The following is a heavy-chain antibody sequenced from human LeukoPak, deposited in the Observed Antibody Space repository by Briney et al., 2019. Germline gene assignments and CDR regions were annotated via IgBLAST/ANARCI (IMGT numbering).Heavy chain of an antibody. Sequence: PSETLSLTCAVYGGSFSGYYWSWIRQPPGKGLEWIGEINHSGSTNYNPSLKSRVTISVDTSKNQFSLKLSSVTAADTAVYYCARLVVITTFDWFDPWGQGTLVTVS. D-gene: IGHD3-22*01. CDR2: INHSGST. CDR3: ARLVVITTFDWFDP. J-gene: IGHJ5*02. CDR1: GGSFSGYY. V-gene: IGHV4-34*01.